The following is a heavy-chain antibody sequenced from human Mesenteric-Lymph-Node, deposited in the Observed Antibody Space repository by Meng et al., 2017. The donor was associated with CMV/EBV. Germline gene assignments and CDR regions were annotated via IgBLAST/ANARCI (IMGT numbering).Heavy chain of an antibody. J-gene: IGHJ5*02. CDR1: GFSFSNFA. Sequence: GGSLRLSCAASGFSFSNFAMSWVRQAPGKGLEWVAFIRYDGSNKYYADSVKGRFTISRDNSKNTLYLQMNNLRAEDTAVYYCAKDLGIAVAGGTGNWFDPWGQGTLVTVSS. CDR2: IRYDGSNK. V-gene: IGHV3-30*02. CDR3: AKDLGIAVAGGTGNWFDP. D-gene: IGHD6-19*01.